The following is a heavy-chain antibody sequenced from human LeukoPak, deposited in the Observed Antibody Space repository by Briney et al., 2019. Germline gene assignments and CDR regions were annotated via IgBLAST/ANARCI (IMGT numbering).Heavy chain of an antibody. CDR1: GFSFSNHG. Sequence: PGGSLRLSCAASGFSFSNHGIHWVRQAPGKGLEWVSYISSSSSTIYYADSVKGRFTISRDNSKNTLYLQMNSLRAEDTAVYYCAKFERTYYFDYWGQGTLVTVSS. J-gene: IGHJ4*02. CDR3: AKFERTYYFDY. V-gene: IGHV3-48*01. D-gene: IGHD1-1*01. CDR2: ISSSSSTI.